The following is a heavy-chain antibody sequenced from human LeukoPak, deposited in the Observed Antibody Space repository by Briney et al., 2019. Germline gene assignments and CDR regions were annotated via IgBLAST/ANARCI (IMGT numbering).Heavy chain of an antibody. V-gene: IGHV3-9*01. J-gene: IGHJ4*02. CDR3: AKEAVAGFGFYY. CDR1: GFTFDDYA. CDR2: ISWNSGSI. Sequence: GRSLRLSCAASGFTFDDYAMRWVRQAPGKGLEWVSGISWNSGSICYADSVKGRLTISRDNAKNSLYLQMNNLRAEDTALYYCAKEAVAGFGFYYWGQGTLVTVSS. D-gene: IGHD6-19*01.